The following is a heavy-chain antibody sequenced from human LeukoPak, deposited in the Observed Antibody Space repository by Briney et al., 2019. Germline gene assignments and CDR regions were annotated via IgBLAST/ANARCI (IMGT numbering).Heavy chain of an antibody. Sequence: GASVKVSCKASGYTFTSYDINWVRQATGQGLEWMGWMNPNSGNTGYAQKFQGRVTMTRNTSISTAYMELSSLRSEDTAVYYCARGVYGSRIAARLGTLMFFQHWGQGTLVTVSS. J-gene: IGHJ1*01. CDR3: ARGVYGSRIAARLGTLMFFQH. V-gene: IGHV1-8*01. D-gene: IGHD6-6*01. CDR1: GYTFTSYD. CDR2: MNPNSGNT.